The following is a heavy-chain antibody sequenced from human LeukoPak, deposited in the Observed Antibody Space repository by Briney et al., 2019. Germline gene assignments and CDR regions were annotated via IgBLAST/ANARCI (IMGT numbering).Heavy chain of an antibody. D-gene: IGHD1-26*01. CDR1: GGSFSGYY. CDR3: ARAGVGATRVFDY. CDR2: ISSSGTTI. Sequence: LSLTCAVYGGSFSGYYWSWIRQPPGKGLEWVSYISSSGTTIYFADSVKGRFTISRDNAKNSLYLRMNSLRAEDTAVYYCARAGVGATRVFDYWGQGTLVTVSS. J-gene: IGHJ4*02. V-gene: IGHV3-11*01.